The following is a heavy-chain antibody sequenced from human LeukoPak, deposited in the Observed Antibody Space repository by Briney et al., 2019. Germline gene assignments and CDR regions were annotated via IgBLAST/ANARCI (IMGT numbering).Heavy chain of an antibody. V-gene: IGHV6-1*01. D-gene: IGHD3-16*01. CDR2: TYYRSKWYN. Sequence: WLGSTYYRSKWYNDYAVSVKSRITINPDTSKNQFSLHLNSVTPEDTAVYYCAGSLSYFDHWGQGILVTVSS. CDR3: AGSLSYFDH. J-gene: IGHJ4*02.